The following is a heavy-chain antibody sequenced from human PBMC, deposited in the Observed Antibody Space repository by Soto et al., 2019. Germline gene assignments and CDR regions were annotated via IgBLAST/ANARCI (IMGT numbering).Heavy chain of an antibody. D-gene: IGHD6-6*01. J-gene: IGHJ4*02. CDR1: GFTFETYW. Sequence: EVQLVESGGGLVQPGESLRLSCGASGFTFETYWMSWVRQAPGKGLEWVAGINPDGRDTFYVDSVRGRFTIFRDNAHKSLYLQINSVRVDDTAVYFCARDSWDYTSSLDFWGRGTLVTVSS. V-gene: IGHV3-7*01. CDR3: ARDSWDYTSSLDF. CDR2: INPDGRDT.